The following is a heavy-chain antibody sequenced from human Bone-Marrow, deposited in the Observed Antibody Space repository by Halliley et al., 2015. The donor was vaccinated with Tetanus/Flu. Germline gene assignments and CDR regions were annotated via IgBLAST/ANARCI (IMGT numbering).Heavy chain of an antibody. D-gene: IGHD3-3*01. Sequence: IGESNQSGSPNYTPPLKSGVPISEDPSKNLFSLKVRSVTAADTAVYYCAKNSRPYDIEALDIWGQGTMVTVSS. CDR2: SNQSGSP. J-gene: IGHJ3*02. CDR3: AKNSRPYDIEALDI. V-gene: IGHV4-34*01.